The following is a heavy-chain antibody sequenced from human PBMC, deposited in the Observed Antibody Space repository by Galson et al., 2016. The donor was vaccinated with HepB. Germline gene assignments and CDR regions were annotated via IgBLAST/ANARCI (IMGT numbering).Heavy chain of an antibody. Sequence: SLRLSCAASGFTFSSYGMHWVRQAPGKGLEWVALISFDGSKTYYGDSVKGRFTVSRDNGKNSLYLQMNSLRVEDTAVYYCVRDHDWAFDYWGQGLLVTVSS. CDR3: VRDHDWAFDY. CDR1: GFTFSSYG. CDR2: ISFDGSKT. J-gene: IGHJ4*02. V-gene: IGHV3-30*03. D-gene: IGHD3-9*01.